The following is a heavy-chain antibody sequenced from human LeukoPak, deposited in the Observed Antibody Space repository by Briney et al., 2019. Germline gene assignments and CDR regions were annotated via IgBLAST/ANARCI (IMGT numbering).Heavy chain of an antibody. J-gene: IGHJ4*02. D-gene: IGHD3-3*01. CDR2: INHSGST. Sequence: PSETLSLTCAVYGGSFSGYYWSWIRQPPGKGLEWIGEINHSGSTNYSPSLKSRVTISVDTSKNQFSLKLSSVTAADTAVYYCAIFGVVSTLNWGQGTLVTVSS. CDR3: AIFGVVSTLN. V-gene: IGHV4-34*01. CDR1: GGSFSGYY.